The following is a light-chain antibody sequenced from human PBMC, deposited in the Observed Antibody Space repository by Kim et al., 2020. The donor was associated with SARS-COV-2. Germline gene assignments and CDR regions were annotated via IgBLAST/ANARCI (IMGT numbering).Light chain of an antibody. Sequence: GQKVTISCSGSSSNIGHNNLSWYQQHPGTAPKLLINDNNKRPSGIPDRFSAAESAKSATLAITGLQTGDEADYYCGTWDSRGSAVVFGGGTQLTVL. CDR3: GTWDSRGSAVV. CDR1: SSNIGHNN. CDR2: DNN. V-gene: IGLV1-51*01. J-gene: IGLJ3*02.